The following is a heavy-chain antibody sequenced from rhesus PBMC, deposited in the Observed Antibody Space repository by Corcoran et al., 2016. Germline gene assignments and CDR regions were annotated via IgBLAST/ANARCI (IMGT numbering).Heavy chain of an antibody. Sequence: EVQLAESGGGLVQPGGSLRLSCAASGFTVSSYWMSWVRQAPGKGLEWLSDIYGRTMYYGDSVKGRFTVSRDNAKNSLYLQMNSLRAEDTAVYYCTREGLQRFFDYWGQGVLVTVSS. J-gene: IGHJ4*01. CDR1: GFTVSSYW. CDR3: TREGLQRFFDY. V-gene: IGHV3-11*01. CDR2: IYGRTM. D-gene: IGHD5-42*01.